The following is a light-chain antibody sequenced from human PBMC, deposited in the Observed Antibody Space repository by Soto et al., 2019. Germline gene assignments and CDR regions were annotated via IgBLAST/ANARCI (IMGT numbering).Light chain of an antibody. CDR2: YDD. CDR1: SSNIGNNA. V-gene: IGLV1-36*01. CDR3: AAWDDSLNVYV. Sequence: QSVLTQPPSVSEAPRQRVTISCSGSSSNIGNNAVNWYQQLPGKAPKLLIYYDDLLPSGVSDRFSGSKSGTSASLAISGLRSEDEADYYCAAWDDSLNVYVFGTGPKVTAL. J-gene: IGLJ1*01.